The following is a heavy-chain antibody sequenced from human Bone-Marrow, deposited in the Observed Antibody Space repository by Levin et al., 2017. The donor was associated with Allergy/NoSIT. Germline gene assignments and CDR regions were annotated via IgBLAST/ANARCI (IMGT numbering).Heavy chain of an antibody. CDR3: ARDRDVYFGSGSRDNGMDV. CDR1: RDSIGKYY. V-gene: IGHV4-59*01. Sequence: NSSETLSLTCTVSRDSIGKYYWNWLRQSPGKGLEWIGYIFYTSVPKYNPSLGSRLTISTDMSKSQISLTLTSVTAADSAIYYCARDRDVYFGSGSRDNGMDVWGLGTTVTVSS. J-gene: IGHJ6*02. CDR2: IFYTSVP. D-gene: IGHD3-10*01.